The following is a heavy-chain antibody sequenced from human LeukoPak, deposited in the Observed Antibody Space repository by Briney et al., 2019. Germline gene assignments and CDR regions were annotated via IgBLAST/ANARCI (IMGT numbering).Heavy chain of an antibody. J-gene: IGHJ5*02. CDR2: INHSGST. D-gene: IGHD3-16*02. CDR1: GGSISSYY. V-gene: IGHV4-34*01. Sequence: SETLSLTCTVSGGSISSYYWSWIRQPPGKGLEWIGEINHSGSTNYNPSLKSRVTISVDTSKNQFSLKLSSVTAADTAVYYCARGEISVAPYIEGRNWFDPWGQGTLVTVSS. CDR3: ARGEISVAPYIEGRNWFDP.